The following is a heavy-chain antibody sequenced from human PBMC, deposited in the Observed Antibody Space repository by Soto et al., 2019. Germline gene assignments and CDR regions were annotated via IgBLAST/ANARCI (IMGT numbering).Heavy chain of an antibody. CDR3: AKDWDYDFWSGPFDY. V-gene: IGHV3-9*01. D-gene: IGHD3-3*01. J-gene: IGHJ4*02. CDR2: ISWNSGSI. Sequence: EVQVVESGGGLVQPGRSLRLSCAASGFTFDDYAMHWVRQAPGKGLEWVSGISWNSGSIGYADSVKGRFTISRDNAKNSLYLQMNSLRADDTALYYCAKDWDYDFWSGPFDYWGQGTLVTVSS. CDR1: GFTFDDYA.